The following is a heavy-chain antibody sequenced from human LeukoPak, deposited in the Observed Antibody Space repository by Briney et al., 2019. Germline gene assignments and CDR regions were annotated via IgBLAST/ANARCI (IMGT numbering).Heavy chain of an antibody. D-gene: IGHD2-21*02. CDR2: IWYDGSNK. CDR1: GFTFSSYG. V-gene: IGHV3-33*06. Sequence: GGSLRLSCAASGFTFSSYGMHWVRQAPGKGLEWVVVIWYDGSNKYYADSVKGRFTISRDNSKNTLYLQMNSLRAEDTAVYYCAKVHGSYCGGDCYSDYWGQGTLVTVSS. J-gene: IGHJ4*02. CDR3: AKVHGSYCGGDCYSDY.